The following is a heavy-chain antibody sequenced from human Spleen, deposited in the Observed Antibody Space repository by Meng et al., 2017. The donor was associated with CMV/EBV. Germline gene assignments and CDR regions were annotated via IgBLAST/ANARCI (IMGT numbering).Heavy chain of an antibody. CDR3: ARDFCSDGVCHGLDL. CDR2: VTPLFASA. D-gene: IGHD2-8*01. CDR1: GGTFRSSS. J-gene: IGHJ5*02. Sequence: SGGTFRSSSVAWVRQAPGRGLEWVGRVTPLFASANYALKFQDRVTVTTDESATTAFMELRSLTSDDTAMYYCARDFCSDGVCHGLDLWGQGTLVTVSS. V-gene: IGHV1-69*05.